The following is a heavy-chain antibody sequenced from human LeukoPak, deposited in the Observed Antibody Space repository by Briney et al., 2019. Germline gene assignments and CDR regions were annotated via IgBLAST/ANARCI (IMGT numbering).Heavy chain of an antibody. CDR3: ARGGMSSGWSYYFDY. J-gene: IGHJ4*02. D-gene: IGHD6-19*01. Sequence: ASVKVSCKASGYTFTSYGISWVRQAPGQELEWMGWISAYNGNTNYAQKLQGRVTMTTDTSTSTAYMELRSLRSDDTAVYYCARGGMSSGWSYYFDYWGQGTLVTVSS. CDR1: GYTFTSYG. V-gene: IGHV1-18*01. CDR2: ISAYNGNT.